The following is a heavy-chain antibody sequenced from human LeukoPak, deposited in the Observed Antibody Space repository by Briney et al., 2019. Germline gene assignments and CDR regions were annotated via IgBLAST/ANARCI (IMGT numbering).Heavy chain of an antibody. D-gene: IGHD6-19*01. CDR1: GFTFSSYA. J-gene: IGHJ3*02. CDR2: ISYDGSNK. Sequence: GGSLRLSCAASGFTFSSYAMHWVRQAPGKGLEWVALISYDGSNKYYADSVKGRFTISRDNSKNTLYLQMSSLRTEDTALYYCAAESSAWSAFDIWGQGTMVTVSA. V-gene: IGHV3-30-3*01. CDR3: AAESSAWSAFDI.